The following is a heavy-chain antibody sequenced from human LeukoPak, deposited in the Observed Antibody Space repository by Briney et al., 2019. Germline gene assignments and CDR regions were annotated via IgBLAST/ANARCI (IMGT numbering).Heavy chain of an antibody. V-gene: IGHV3-74*01. CDR3: AKDPARGQLGIFDY. CDR1: GFSFSSYW. J-gene: IGHJ4*02. D-gene: IGHD6-6*01. Sequence: PGGSLRLSCAASGFSFSSYWMNWVRQAPGKGLVWVAHINTDGRTTTYADSVKGRFTVARDNAKNTLYLEMNRLRAEDTAVYYCAKDPARGQLGIFDYWGQGTLVTVSS. CDR2: INTDGRTT.